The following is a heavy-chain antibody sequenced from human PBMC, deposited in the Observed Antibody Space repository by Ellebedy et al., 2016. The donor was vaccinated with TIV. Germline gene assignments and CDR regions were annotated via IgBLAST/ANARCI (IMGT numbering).Heavy chain of an antibody. D-gene: IGHD4-17*01. J-gene: IGHJ4*02. CDR2: INPSGGST. V-gene: IGHV1-46*01. Sequence: AASVKVSCQDSGYTFTRYHMHWVRQPPGQGHEWMGLINPSGGSTSSAPKFKGRISMTRDRSTTTVYMELSSLRSEDTAVYYCARSYGDPDYWGQGTLVTVSS. CDR3: ARSYGDPDY. CDR1: GYTFTRYH.